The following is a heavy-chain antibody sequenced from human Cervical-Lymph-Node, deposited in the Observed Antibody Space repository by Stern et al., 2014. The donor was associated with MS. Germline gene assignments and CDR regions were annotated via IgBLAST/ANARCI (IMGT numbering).Heavy chain of an antibody. V-gene: IGHV5-51*03. J-gene: IGHJ4*02. CDR2: IYPADSET. CDR1: GYSFTSYW. Sequence: VQLVQSGAEVKKPGESLKISCKASGYSFTSYWIAWVRQMPGKGLEWMGIIYPADSETKYSPSFQGQVTISADKSIPTAYLQWSSLKASDTAMYYCARADYDTSGFSDFWGQGTLVTVSS. D-gene: IGHD3-22*01. CDR3: ARADYDTSGFSDF.